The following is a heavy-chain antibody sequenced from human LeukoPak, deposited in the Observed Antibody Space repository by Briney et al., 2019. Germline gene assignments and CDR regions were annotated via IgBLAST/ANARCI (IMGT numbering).Heavy chain of an antibody. V-gene: IGHV4-39*07. J-gene: IGHJ4*02. CDR1: GGSISSSSYY. CDR2: IYYSGST. CDR3: ARVVDTVVFDY. D-gene: IGHD5-18*01. Sequence: SETLSLTCTVSGGSISSSSYYWGWLRQPPGTGLEWIGSIYYSGSTYYNPSLKSRVTISVDTSKNQFSLKLSSVTAADTAVYYCARVVDTVVFDYWGQGTLVTVSS.